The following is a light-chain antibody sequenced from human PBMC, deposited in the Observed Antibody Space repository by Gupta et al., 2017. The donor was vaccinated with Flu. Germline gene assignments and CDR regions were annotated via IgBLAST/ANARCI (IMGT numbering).Light chain of an antibody. J-gene: IGKJ4*01. CDR2: GAS. Sequence: ELVLTQLPGTLSLSPGERATLSCRASQSVRSSYLAWYQQKPGQAPRLLIYGASARATGIPDRFSGSGSGTEFTLTISRLEPEDFAVYYCQRYGRSPLTFGGGTKVEIK. CDR1: QSVRSSY. CDR3: QRYGRSPLT. V-gene: IGKV3-20*01.